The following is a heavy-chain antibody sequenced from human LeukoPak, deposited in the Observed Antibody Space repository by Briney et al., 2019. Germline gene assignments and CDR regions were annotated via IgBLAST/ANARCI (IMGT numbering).Heavy chain of an antibody. D-gene: IGHD4-11*01. V-gene: IGHV1-69*13. CDR1: GYTFTSYA. J-gene: IGHJ5*02. Sequence: SVKVSCKASGYTFTSYAMNWVRQAPGQGLEWMGGIIPIFGTANYAQKFQGRVTITADESTSTAYMELSSLRSEDTAVYYCARDQGLDYRLFDPWGQGTLVTVSS. CDR2: IIPIFGTA. CDR3: ARDQGLDYRLFDP.